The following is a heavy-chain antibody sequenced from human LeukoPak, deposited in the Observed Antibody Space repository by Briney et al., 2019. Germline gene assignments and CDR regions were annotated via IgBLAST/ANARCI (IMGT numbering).Heavy chain of an antibody. Sequence: ASVKVSCKASGYTFTSYDINWVRQATGQGLEWMGWMNPNSGNTGYAQKFQGRVTMTRNTSISTAYMELSNLRSEDTAVYYCARGPSRVLWFGELLNYWFDPWGQGTLVTVSS. J-gene: IGHJ5*02. CDR3: ARGPSRVLWFGELLNYWFDP. CDR1: GYTFTSYD. CDR2: MNPNSGNT. D-gene: IGHD3-10*01. V-gene: IGHV1-8*01.